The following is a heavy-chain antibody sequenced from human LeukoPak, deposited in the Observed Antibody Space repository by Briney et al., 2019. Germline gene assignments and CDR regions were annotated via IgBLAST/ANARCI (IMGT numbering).Heavy chain of an antibody. Sequence: PGGSLRLSCAASGFTFSDCYLSWIRLAPGQGLGWVPYISTTSSYTDYADSVKGRFSISRDNARNSLYLQMHSLRAEDTAIYYCARTYSTSWCDYWGQGALVTVSS. D-gene: IGHD6-13*01. CDR2: ISTTSSYT. V-gene: IGHV3-11*03. CDR1: GFTFSDCY. J-gene: IGHJ4*02. CDR3: ARTYSTSWCDY.